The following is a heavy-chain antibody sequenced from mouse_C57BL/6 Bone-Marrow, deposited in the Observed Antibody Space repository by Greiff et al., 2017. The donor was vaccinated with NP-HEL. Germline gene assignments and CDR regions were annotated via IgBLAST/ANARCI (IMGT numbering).Heavy chain of an antibody. CDR3: TTSLSDY. V-gene: IGHV14-4*01. CDR2: IDPENGAT. D-gene: IGHD1-1*02. J-gene: IGHJ2*01. Sequence: VQLQQSGAELVRPGASVKLSCTASGFNIKDDYMHWVKQRPEQGLEWIGWIDPENGATEYASKFQGKATITADTPSNTAYLQLSSLTSEDTAVYYCTTSLSDYWGQGTTLTVSS. CDR1: GFNIKDDY.